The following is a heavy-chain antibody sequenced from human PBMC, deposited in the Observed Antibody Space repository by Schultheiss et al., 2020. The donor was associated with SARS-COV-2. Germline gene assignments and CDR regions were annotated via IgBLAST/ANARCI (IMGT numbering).Heavy chain of an antibody. V-gene: IGHV1-2*02. Sequence: ASVKVSCKVSGYTLTELSMHWVRQAPGKGLEWMGWINPNSGGTNYAQKFQGRVTMTRDTSISTAYMELRSLRSDDTAVYYCARGAASDYWGQGTLVTVSS. CDR3: ARGAASDY. CDR2: INPNSGGT. CDR1: GYTLTELS. J-gene: IGHJ4*02. D-gene: IGHD2-15*01.